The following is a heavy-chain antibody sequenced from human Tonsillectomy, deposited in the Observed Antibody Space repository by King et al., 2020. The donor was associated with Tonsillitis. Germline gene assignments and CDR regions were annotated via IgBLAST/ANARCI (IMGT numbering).Heavy chain of an antibody. CDR1: GFTFSTYW. V-gene: IGHV3-7*03. Sequence: VQLVESGGGLVQPGGSLRLSCAASGFTFSTYWMSWVRQAPGKGLEWVANIKEDGSEKYYVDSMKGRFTISRDNAKNSLYLQMSSLRAEDTAVYYCASAANLGSLDYWGQGTLVPVSS. CDR2: IKEDGSEK. J-gene: IGHJ4*02. CDR3: ASAANLGSLDY. D-gene: IGHD6-25*01.